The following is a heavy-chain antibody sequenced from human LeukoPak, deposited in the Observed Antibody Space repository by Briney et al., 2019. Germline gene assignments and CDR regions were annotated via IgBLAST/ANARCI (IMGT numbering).Heavy chain of an antibody. J-gene: IGHJ4*02. CDR3: ARVNVVAGTDY. CDR1: GGSISSFY. V-gene: IGHV4-59*01. Sequence: SETLSLTCIVSGGSISSFYWSWIRQPPGKGLEWIGYIYYSGSTNYNPSLKSRVTISVDTSKNQFSLKLSSVTAADTAVYYCARVNVVAGTDYWGQGTLVTVSS. D-gene: IGHD6-19*01. CDR2: IYYSGST.